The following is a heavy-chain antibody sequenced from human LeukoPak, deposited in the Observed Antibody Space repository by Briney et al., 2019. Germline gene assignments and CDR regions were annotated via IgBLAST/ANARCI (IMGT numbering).Heavy chain of an antibody. Sequence: ASVKVSCKASGYTFTDSYMHWVRQAPGQGLEWMGRINPNSGGTNYAQKFQGWVTMTRDTSISTAYMELSRLRSDDTAVYYCARGGLYSTSGTPSLGSDFDYYYYGMDVWGQGTTVTVSS. CDR1: GYTFTDSY. D-gene: IGHD6-6*01. CDR3: ARGGLYSTSGTPSLGSDFDYYYYGMDV. J-gene: IGHJ6*02. CDR2: INPNSGGT. V-gene: IGHV1-2*04.